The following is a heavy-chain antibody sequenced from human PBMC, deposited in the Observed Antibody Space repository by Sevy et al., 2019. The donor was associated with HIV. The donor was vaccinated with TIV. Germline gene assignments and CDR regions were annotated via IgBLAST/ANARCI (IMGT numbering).Heavy chain of an antibody. CDR1: EFTFSDYN. D-gene: IGHD1-26*01. CDR3: ARVFYRNWFDP. Sequence: GGSLRLSCEASEFTFSDYNMNWVRQAPGKGLEWVSYISSAGLSIFYADSVKGRFTVSRDNVRDSLFLQMDSLRAEDTAVYYCARVFYRNWFDPWGQGTLVTVSS. J-gene: IGHJ5*02. V-gene: IGHV3-48*01. CDR2: ISSAGLSI.